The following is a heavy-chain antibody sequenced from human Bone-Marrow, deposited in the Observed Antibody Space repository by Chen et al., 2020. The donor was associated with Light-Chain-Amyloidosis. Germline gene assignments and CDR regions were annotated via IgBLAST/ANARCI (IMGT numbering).Heavy chain of an antibody. CDR2: IYPDDSDA. V-gene: IGHV5-51*01. Sequence: EVQLEQSGPEVKKPGESLKISCKGSGYTFPNYWIGWVRQMPGKGLEWMGVIYPDDSDARYSPSFEGQVTISADKSITTAYLQWRSLKASDTAMYYCARRRDGYNFDYCGQGTLVTVSS. CDR1: GYTFPNYW. D-gene: IGHD5-12*01. J-gene: IGHJ4*02. CDR3: ARRRDGYNFDY.